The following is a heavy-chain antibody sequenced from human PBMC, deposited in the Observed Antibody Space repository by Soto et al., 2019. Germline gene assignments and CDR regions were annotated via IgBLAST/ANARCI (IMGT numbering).Heavy chain of an antibody. CDR2: ISYDGSDK. Sequence: QVQLVESGGGVVQPGRSLRLSCVASGFPFSGYGMHWVRQAPGKGLEWVAFISYDGSDKYYVDFVKGRFTISRDDSKNTVNLQMSSLRAEDTALYFCARYTKYYGVDVWGQGTTVTVSS. CDR3: ARYTKYYGVDV. CDR1: GFPFSGYG. V-gene: IGHV3-30*03. J-gene: IGHJ6*02. D-gene: IGHD2-8*01.